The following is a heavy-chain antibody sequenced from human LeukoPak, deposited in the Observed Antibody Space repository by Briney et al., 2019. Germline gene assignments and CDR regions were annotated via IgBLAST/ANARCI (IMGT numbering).Heavy chain of an antibody. Sequence: RPGGSLRLSCAASGFSFTNAWMTWVRQAPGKGLEWVGRIKSKADGDTTDYAAPVKGKCTMSRDDSKATLYLQMNYVNTEDTAVYYCTTDLAITMIRGVIVYWGQGTLVIVSS. V-gene: IGHV3-15*05. CDR2: IKSKADGDTT. J-gene: IGHJ4*02. CDR3: TTDLAITMIRGVIVY. CDR1: GFSFTNAW. D-gene: IGHD3-10*01.